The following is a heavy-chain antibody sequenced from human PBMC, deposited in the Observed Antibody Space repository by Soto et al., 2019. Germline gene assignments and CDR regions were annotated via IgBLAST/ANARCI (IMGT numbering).Heavy chain of an antibody. J-gene: IGHJ1*01. D-gene: IGHD3-16*01. Sequence: SVKMFCEVSGGTFSSYSISWVRQAPVQGLEWMGGIIPIFGTANYAQKFQGRVTITADESTSTAYMYLQMNSLRVEDTAVFYCVTWADAADEDYFHHWGQGTLVTVSS. CDR1: GGTFSSYS. CDR3: VTWADAADEDYFHH. CDR2: IIPIFGTA. V-gene: IGHV1-69*13.